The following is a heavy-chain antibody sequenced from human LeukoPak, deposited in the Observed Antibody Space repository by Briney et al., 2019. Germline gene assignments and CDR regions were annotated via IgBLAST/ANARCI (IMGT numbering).Heavy chain of an antibody. J-gene: IGHJ3*02. Sequence: PSETLSLTCTVSGGSISSYYLSWIRQPAGKGLEWIGRIYTSGSTNYDPSLKSRVTMSVDTSKNQFSLKLSSVTAADTAVYYCAIPITFGGVTDGAFDIWGQGTMVTLSS. CDR3: AIPITFGGVTDGAFDI. V-gene: IGHV4-4*07. CDR1: GGSISSYY. CDR2: IYTSGST. D-gene: IGHD3-16*01.